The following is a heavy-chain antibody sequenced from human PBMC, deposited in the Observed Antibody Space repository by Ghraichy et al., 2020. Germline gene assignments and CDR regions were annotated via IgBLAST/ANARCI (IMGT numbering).Heavy chain of an antibody. J-gene: IGHJ6*03. CDR1: GFTFSSYT. Sequence: GGSLRLSCAASGFTFSSYTMNWVRQAPGKGLEWVSSISGSSSYILHADSVKGRFTISRDNAKTSLYLQMDTLSAEDTAVYYCATSISKVRGLRYYYMDVWGKGTKVTVSS. V-gene: IGHV3-21*01. D-gene: IGHD3-10*01. CDR2: ISGSSSYI. CDR3: ATSISKVRGLRYYYMDV.